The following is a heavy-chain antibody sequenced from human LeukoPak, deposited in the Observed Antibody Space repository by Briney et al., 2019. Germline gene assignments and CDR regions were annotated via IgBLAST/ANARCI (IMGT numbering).Heavy chain of an antibody. J-gene: IGHJ3*02. Sequence: GGSLGLSCAASGFTFSSCAMSWVRQAPGKGLVWVSGIGGSGENTFYADSVKGRFTISRDNSKNTLYLQMNSLRAEDTAVYYCARESTYIWGQGTMVTVSS. V-gene: IGHV3-23*01. CDR1: GFTFSSCA. CDR3: ARESTYI. CDR2: IGGSGENT.